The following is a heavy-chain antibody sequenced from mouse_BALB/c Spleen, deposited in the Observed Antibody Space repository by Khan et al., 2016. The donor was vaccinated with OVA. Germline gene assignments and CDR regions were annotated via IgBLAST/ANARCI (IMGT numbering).Heavy chain of an antibody. Sequence: EVQLQESGPGLVKPSQSLSLTCSVTGYSITSGYFWNWIRQFPGNKLEWMGYISYDGSNNYNPSLKNRISITRDTSKNQFFLKLNSVTNEDTATYYCTRDGGDYAIDYWGQGTSVTVSS. CDR2: ISYDGSN. J-gene: IGHJ4*01. CDR1: GYSITSGYF. V-gene: IGHV3-6*02. CDR3: TRDGGDYAIDY.